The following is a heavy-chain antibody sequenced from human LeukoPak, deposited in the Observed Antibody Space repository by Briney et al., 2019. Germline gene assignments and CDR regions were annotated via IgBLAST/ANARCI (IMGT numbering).Heavy chain of an antibody. CDR2: IYYSGST. CDR1: GGSISSYY. V-gene: IGHV4-59*01. Sequence: SETLSLTCTVSGGSISSYYWSWIRQPPGKGLEWIGYIYYSGSTNYNPSLKSRVTISVDTSKNQFSLKLSSVTAADTAVYYCARVPRYSGYDSYYYYMDVWGKGTTVTISS. D-gene: IGHD5-12*01. CDR3: ARVPRYSGYDSYYYYMDV. J-gene: IGHJ6*03.